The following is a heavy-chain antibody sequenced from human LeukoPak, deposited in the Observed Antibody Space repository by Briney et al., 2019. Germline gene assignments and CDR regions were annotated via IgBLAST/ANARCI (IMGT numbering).Heavy chain of an antibody. CDR3: ARRKIAAAGISDY. Sequence: ASVKVSCKASGYTFTSYDINWVRQATGQGIEWMGWMNPNSGNTGYAQKFQGRVTMTRNTSISTAYMELSSLRSEDTAVYYCARRKIAAAGISDYWGQGTLVTVSS. CDR2: MNPNSGNT. J-gene: IGHJ4*02. V-gene: IGHV1-8*01. D-gene: IGHD6-13*01. CDR1: GYTFTSYD.